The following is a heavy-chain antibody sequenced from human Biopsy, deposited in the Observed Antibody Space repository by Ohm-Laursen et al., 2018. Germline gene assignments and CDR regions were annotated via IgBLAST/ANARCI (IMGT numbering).Heavy chain of an antibody. CDR3: ARATNSTGWPYYYFYGMDV. CDR2: INHRGAT. D-gene: IGHD2/OR15-2a*01. CDR1: GGSFSDYY. J-gene: IGHJ6*02. V-gene: IGHV4-34*01. Sequence: GTLSLTCAVYGGSFSDYYWSWIRQPPGKGLEWIGEINHRGATNYNPSLKSRVTISVDTSKNQFSLRLTSVTAADTAVYYCARATNSTGWPYYYFYGMDVWGQGTTVTVSS.